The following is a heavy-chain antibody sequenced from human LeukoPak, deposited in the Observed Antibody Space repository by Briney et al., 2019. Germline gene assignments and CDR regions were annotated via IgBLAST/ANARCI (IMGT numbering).Heavy chain of an antibody. CDR2: IVGSGDST. CDR1: GFTFGVYA. D-gene: IGHD6-13*01. J-gene: IGHJ4*02. Sequence: GGSLRLSCAASGFTFGVYAMSWVRQAPGKGLEWISTIVGSGDSTLYADSVKGRFSISRDNSKNTLYLQMNSLRAEDTAVYYCAREGSSPAVFGSYWGQGTLVTVSS. CDR3: AREGSSPAVFGSY. V-gene: IGHV3-23*01.